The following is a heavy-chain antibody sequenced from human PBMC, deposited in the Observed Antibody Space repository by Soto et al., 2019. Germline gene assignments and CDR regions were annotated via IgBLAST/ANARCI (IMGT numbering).Heavy chain of an antibody. J-gene: IGHJ4*02. CDR1: GFTFSSYA. V-gene: IGHV3-23*01. CDR3: AKELIAAAGTDGRKREENY. CDR2: ISGSGGST. Sequence: GGSLRLSCAASGFTFSSYAMSWVRQAPGKGLEWVSAISGSGGSTYYADSVKGRFTISRDNSKNTLYLQMNSLRAEDTAVYYCAKELIAAAGTDGRKREENYWGQGTLVTVSS. D-gene: IGHD6-13*01.